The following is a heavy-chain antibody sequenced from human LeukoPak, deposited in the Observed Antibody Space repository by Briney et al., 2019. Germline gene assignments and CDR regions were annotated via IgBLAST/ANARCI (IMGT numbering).Heavy chain of an antibody. Sequence: SETLSLTCAVYGGSFSGYYWSWIRQPPGKGLEWIGYIYYSGSTNYNPSLKSRVTISVDTSKNQFSLKLSSVTAADTAVYYCAREDTAKDAFDIWGQGTMVTVSS. CDR2: IYYSGST. CDR1: GGSFSGYY. CDR3: AREDTAKDAFDI. D-gene: IGHD5-18*01. J-gene: IGHJ3*02. V-gene: IGHV4-59*01.